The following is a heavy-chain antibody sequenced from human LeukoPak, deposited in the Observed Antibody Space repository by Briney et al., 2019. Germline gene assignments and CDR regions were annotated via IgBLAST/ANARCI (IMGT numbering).Heavy chain of an antibody. D-gene: IGHD4-17*01. J-gene: IGHJ4*02. CDR2: ISSSGSTI. CDR3: ARGLLGQVTTTGYFDY. Sequence: GGSLRLSCAASGFTFSSCEMNWVRQAPGKGLEWVSYISSSGSTIYYADSVKGRFTISRDNAKNSLYLQMNSLRAEDTAVYYCARGLLGQVTTTGYFDYWGQGTLVTVSS. V-gene: IGHV3-48*03. CDR1: GFTFSSCE.